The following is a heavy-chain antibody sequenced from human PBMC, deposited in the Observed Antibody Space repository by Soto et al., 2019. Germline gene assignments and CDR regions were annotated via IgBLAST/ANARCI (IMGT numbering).Heavy chain of an antibody. CDR1: GFTFSSYA. CDR3: AKGRSYYYYYGVDV. V-gene: IGHV3-23*01. CDR2: ISVSGDST. J-gene: IGHJ6*02. Sequence: PGGSLRLSCAASGFTFSSYAMTWVRQAPGKGLEWVSFISVSGDSTSYADSVKGRFTISRDNSKNTLYLQMNSLRAEDTALYYSAKGRSYYYYYGVDVWGQGTTVTVSS.